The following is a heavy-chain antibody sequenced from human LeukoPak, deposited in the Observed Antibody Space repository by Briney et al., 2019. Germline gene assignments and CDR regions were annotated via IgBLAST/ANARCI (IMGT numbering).Heavy chain of an antibody. J-gene: IGHJ4*02. V-gene: IGHV4-38-2*01. D-gene: IGHD3-9*01. Sequence: PSETLSLTCAVSGYSISSGYYWGWIRQPPGKGLEWIGSIYHSGSTYYNPSLKSRVTISVDTSKNQFSLKLSSVTAADTAVYYCARGGPSRYFDWLLFRSDYWGQGTLVTVSS. CDR3: ARGGPSRYFDWLLFRSDY. CDR1: GYSISSGYY. CDR2: IYHSGST.